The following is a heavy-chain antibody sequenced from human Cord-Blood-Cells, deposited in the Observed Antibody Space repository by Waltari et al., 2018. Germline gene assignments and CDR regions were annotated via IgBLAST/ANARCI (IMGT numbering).Heavy chain of an antibody. CDR1: GYTFPSYG. D-gene: IGHD2-2*01. Sequence: QIQLVQSGAEVKKPGASVKVSCKASGYTFPSYGITCLRQAPGQGLEWMGWISAYNGNTNYAQKLQGRVTMTTDTSTSTAYMELRSLRSDDTAVYYCARGPAVVPAASHAFDIWGQGTMVTVSS. J-gene: IGHJ3*02. V-gene: IGHV1-18*01. CDR3: ARGPAVVPAASHAFDI. CDR2: ISAYNGNT.